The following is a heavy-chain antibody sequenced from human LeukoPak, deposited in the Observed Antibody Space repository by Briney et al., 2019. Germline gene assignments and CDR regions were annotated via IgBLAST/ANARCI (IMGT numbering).Heavy chain of an antibody. CDR1: GHSFTSYW. CDR3: AREIVDTAMVDYFDY. V-gene: IGHV5-51*01. Sequence: GESLKISCKGSGHSFTSYWIGWVRQMPGKGLEWMGIIYPGDSDTRYSPSFQGQVTISADKSISTAYLQWSSLKASDTAMYYCAREIVDTAMVDYFDYWGQGTLVTVSS. J-gene: IGHJ4*02. CDR2: IYPGDSDT. D-gene: IGHD5-18*01.